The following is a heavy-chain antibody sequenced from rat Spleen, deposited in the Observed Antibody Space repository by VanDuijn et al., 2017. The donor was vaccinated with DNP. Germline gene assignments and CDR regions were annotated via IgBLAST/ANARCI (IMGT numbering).Heavy chain of an antibody. CDR2: ISYDGGIT. D-gene: IGHD1-1*01. Sequence: EVQLVESGGGLVQPGRSLKLSCAASGFTFSNYYMAWVRQAPTKGLEWVAYISYDGGITNYGDSVKGRFTVSRDNAENTVCLQMNSLRSEDTATYYCARQSPTTVVWYFDLWGPGTTVTVSS. V-gene: IGHV5-22*01. CDR1: GFTFSNYY. CDR3: ARQSPTTVVWYFDL. J-gene: IGHJ1*01.